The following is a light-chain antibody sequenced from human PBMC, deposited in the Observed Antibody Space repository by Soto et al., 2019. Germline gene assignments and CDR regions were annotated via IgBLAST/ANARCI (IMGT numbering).Light chain of an antibody. J-gene: IGKJ1*01. V-gene: IGKV2-28*01. Sequence: VMTQSPLSLPVTPGAPASISCRSSQSLLHSNGYNYLDWYLQTPGQPPQLLIYLGSNRASWVPDRFSGSGTGTDCTLKISRVEAEDVGVYYCMQALQTPRTFGQGTKVEIK. CDR2: LGS. CDR1: QSLLHSNGYNY. CDR3: MQALQTPRT.